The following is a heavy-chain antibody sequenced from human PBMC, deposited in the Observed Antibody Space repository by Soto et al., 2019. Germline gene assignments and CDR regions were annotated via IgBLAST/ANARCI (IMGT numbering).Heavy chain of an antibody. CDR1: GGSVSSGSYY. CDR3: ARGGYSGYDDSFDY. V-gene: IGHV4-61*01. D-gene: IGHD5-12*01. CDR2: IYYSGST. J-gene: IGHJ4*02. Sequence: SETLSLTCTVSGGSVSSGSYYWSWIRQPPGKGLEWIGYIYYSGSTNYNPSLKSRVTISVDTSKNQFSLKLSSVTAADTAVYYCARGGYSGYDDSFDYWGQGTLVTVSS.